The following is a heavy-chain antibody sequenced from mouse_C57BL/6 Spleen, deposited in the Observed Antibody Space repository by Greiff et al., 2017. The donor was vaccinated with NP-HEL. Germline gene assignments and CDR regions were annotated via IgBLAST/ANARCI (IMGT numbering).Heavy chain of an antibody. J-gene: IGHJ2*01. Sequence: VQLQQSGAELARPGASVKLSCKASGYTFTSYGISWVKQSTGQGLEWIGEIYPRSGNTYYNEKFKGKATLTADKSSSTAYMELRSLTSEDSAVYFCARSQFITTVVAPGYFDYWGQGTTLTVSS. D-gene: IGHD1-1*01. CDR1: GYTFTSYG. CDR2: IYPRSGNT. V-gene: IGHV1-81*01. CDR3: ARSQFITTVVAPGYFDY.